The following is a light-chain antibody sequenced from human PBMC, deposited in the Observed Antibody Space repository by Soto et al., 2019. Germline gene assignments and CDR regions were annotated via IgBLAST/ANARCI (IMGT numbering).Light chain of an antibody. J-gene: IGLJ1*01. Sequence: QSVLSQPASVSGSPGQSITISCTGTSSDFGTYNRVSWYQQHPGKAPRVMIYEDARRPSGVSDRFSGSKSGNSASLTIPGLQTEDEADYYCCAFAGSSPTYVFGTGTKVTVL. CDR1: SSDFGTYNR. CDR3: CAFAGSSPTYV. V-gene: IGLV2-23*01. CDR2: EDA.